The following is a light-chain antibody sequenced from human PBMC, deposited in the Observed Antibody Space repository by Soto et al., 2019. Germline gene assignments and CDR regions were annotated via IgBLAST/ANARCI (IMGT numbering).Light chain of an antibody. CDR2: DAS. Sequence: DIQMTQSPSSLSASVGVRVTITCRASQTISTYLNWYQQKPGKAPRLLIYDASSLLSGVPSRFSGSGSGTDFTLTIASLQPEDFSTYYCQHYNSYSEAFGQGTKVELK. CDR1: QTISTY. V-gene: IGKV1-39*01. CDR3: QHYNSYSEA. J-gene: IGKJ1*01.